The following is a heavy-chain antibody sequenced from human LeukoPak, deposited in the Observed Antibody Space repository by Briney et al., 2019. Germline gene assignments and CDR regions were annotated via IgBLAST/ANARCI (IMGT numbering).Heavy chain of an antibody. CDR2: IIPIFGTA. V-gene: IGHV1-69*13. J-gene: IGHJ4*02. CDR3: ARGVRNSGSYYVDY. D-gene: IGHD1-26*01. CDR1: GGTFISYA. Sequence: GASVTVSCKASGGTFISYAFTWVRQAPGQGIEWMGGIIPIFGTANYAQKFQGRVTITADESTSTAYMELSSLRSDDTAVYYCARGVRNSGSYYVDYWGQGTLVTVSS.